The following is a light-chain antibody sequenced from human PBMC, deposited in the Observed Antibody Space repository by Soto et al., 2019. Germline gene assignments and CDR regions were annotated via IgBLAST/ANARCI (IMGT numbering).Light chain of an antibody. Sequence: DIQMTQSPSSLSASVGDRVTITCQASQDISNYLNWYQQKPGKAHKLLIYDASNLETGVPSRFSGSRSGTDFTFTISSLQPEDIATYYCQQYDNLPLTFGGGTKVDIK. CDR2: DAS. J-gene: IGKJ4*01. CDR3: QQYDNLPLT. V-gene: IGKV1-33*01. CDR1: QDISNY.